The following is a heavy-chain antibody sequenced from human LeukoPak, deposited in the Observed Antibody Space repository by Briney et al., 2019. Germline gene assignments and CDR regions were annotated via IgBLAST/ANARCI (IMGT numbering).Heavy chain of an antibody. CDR2: MNPSDGST. D-gene: IGHD2-2*01. V-gene: IGHV1-46*01. Sequence: ASVKVSCKASGYTFTSYYIHWVRQAPGQGLEWMGIMNPSDGSTSYAQKFRGRVTMTRDTSTTTVYMEMSNLSSEDTAMYYCAKSRTTGSTSSDYWGQGTLVTVSS. CDR1: GYTFTSYY. CDR3: AKSRTTGSTSSDY. J-gene: IGHJ4*02.